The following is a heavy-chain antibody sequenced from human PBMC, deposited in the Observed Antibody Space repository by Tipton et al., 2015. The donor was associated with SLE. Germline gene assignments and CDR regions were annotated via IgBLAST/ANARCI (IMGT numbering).Heavy chain of an antibody. CDR1: GFTFSGYT. V-gene: IGHV3-23*03. CDR3: ARVSVIMIVVGDGLHV. Sequence: GSLRLSCEDSGFTFSGYTMSWVRQAPGKGLEWVSVVYSAGSNTYYAASVKGRFSISRDNSKNMSYLQMNSLRAEDTAVYYCARVSVIMIVVGDGLHVWGLGTTVTVSS. J-gene: IGHJ6*02. CDR2: VYSAGSNT. D-gene: IGHD3-22*01.